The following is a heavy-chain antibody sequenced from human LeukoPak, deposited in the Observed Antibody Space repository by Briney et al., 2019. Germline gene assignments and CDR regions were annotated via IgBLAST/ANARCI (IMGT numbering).Heavy chain of an antibody. CDR1: GFTFSNYA. CDR2: ISSDGRYK. Sequence: GGSLRLSCAASGFTFSNYAVHWVRQAPGKGLEWVTIISSDGRYKFYADSVKGRFTISRDNAKKSLYLQMNSLRAEDTAVYYCARDSPGYLAYDSWGQGTLVTVSS. CDR3: ARDSPGYLAYDS. D-gene: IGHD1-1*01. J-gene: IGHJ4*02. V-gene: IGHV3-30*04.